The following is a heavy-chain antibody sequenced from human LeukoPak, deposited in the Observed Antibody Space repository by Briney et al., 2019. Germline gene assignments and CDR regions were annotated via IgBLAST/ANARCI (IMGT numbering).Heavy chain of an antibody. D-gene: IGHD2-2*01. Sequence: PGGSLRLSCAASGFTFSSYGMHWVRQAPGKGLEWVSFIRYDGSNEYYADSVRGRFTISRDNSKNTLYLQMNRLRAEDTAVYYCAKGSRGSCSRTYCYPFDYWGQGTLVTISS. CDR1: GFTFSSYG. J-gene: IGHJ4*02. CDR2: IRYDGSNE. CDR3: AKGSRGSCSRTYCYPFDY. V-gene: IGHV3-30*02.